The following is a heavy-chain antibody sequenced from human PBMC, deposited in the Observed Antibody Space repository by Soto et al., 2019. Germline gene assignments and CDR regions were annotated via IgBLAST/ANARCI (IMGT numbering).Heavy chain of an antibody. V-gene: IGHV1-69*13. D-gene: IGHD2-21*02. CDR2: IIPIFGTA. CDR1: VGTFSSYA. Sequence: SVKVSCKASVGTFSSYAISWVLQAPGQRLEWMGGIIPIFGTANYAQKFQGRVTITADESTSTAYMELSSLRSEDTAVYYCAREISPYCGGDCYSDYWGQGTLVTVSS. J-gene: IGHJ4*02. CDR3: AREISPYCGGDCYSDY.